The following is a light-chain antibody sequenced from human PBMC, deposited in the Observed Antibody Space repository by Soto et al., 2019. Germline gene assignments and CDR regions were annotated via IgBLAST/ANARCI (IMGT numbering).Light chain of an antibody. CDR1: QPISTF. V-gene: IGKV1-39*01. CDR3: QRSYNTLTWT. CDR2: DAS. Sequence: DIQMTQSPSSLSASVGDRVIITCRASQPISTFLNWYQQKPGEAPRVLIYDASTLQTGVPSRFSARAYGTDFTATISSLPPEDFASYYCQRSYNTLTWTFGQGTKV. J-gene: IGKJ1*01.